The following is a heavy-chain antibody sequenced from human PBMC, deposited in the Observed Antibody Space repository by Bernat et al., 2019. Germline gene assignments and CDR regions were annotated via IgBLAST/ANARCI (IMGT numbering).Heavy chain of an antibody. J-gene: IGHJ4*02. CDR2: IYFGGGST. D-gene: IGHD2-21*02. V-gene: IGHV1-46*01. CDR3: AREVMTGIGAVNY. Sequence: QVQLVQSGAEVKKPGASVKVSCKASGYTFTNYYMHWVRQAPGQGLEWMAVIYFGGGSTSYAQKFQGRITTTTDTSASTVSMELSSLRSEDTAIYYCAREVMTGIGAVNYWGQGTPVTVSS. CDR1: GYTFTNYY.